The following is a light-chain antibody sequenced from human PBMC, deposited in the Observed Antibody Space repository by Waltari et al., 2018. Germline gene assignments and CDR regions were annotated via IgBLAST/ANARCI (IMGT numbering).Light chain of an antibody. CDR3: SSYTSSSYVI. CDR1: SRDVGGYNF. J-gene: IGLJ2*01. Sequence: QSALTQPASVSGSPGQSITISCSGTSRDVGGYNFVSWSQQHPGKDPKLMTYDVSKRPSGVSNRFSGSKSGNTASLTISGLQADDEADYYCSSYTSSSYVIFGGGTKLTVL. V-gene: IGLV2-14*01. CDR2: DVS.